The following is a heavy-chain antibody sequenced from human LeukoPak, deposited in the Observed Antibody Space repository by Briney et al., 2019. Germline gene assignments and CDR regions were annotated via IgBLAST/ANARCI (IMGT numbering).Heavy chain of an antibody. V-gene: IGHV3-48*01. CDR1: GFTFSSYS. J-gene: IGHJ4*02. Sequence: GGSLRLSCAASGFTFSSYSMNWVRQAPGKGLEWVSYISSTTTTIYYADSVKGRFTISRDNANNSLYLQMNSLRAEDTAVYYCARDYYDGSSSPFDYWGQGTLVAVSS. D-gene: IGHD3-22*01. CDR3: ARDYYDGSSSPFDY. CDR2: ISSTTTTI.